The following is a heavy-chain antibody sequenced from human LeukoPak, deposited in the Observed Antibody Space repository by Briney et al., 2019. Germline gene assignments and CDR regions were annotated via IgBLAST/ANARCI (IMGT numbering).Heavy chain of an antibody. J-gene: IGHJ4*02. CDR2: IWSDGSNR. D-gene: IGHD4-11*01. Sequence: GGSLRLSCATSGFTFSHYGMHWVRQAPGKGLEWVAVIWSDGSNRYYGDPVKGRFTISRDNFQSTVYLQMNSLRAEDTAVYYRAKDAQRGFDYSNSLDNWGQGTLVTVSS. V-gene: IGHV3-33*06. CDR1: GFTFSHYG. CDR3: AKDAQRGFDYSNSLDN.